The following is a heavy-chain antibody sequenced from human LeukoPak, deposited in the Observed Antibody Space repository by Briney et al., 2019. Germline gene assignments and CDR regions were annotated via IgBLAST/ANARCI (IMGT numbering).Heavy chain of an antibody. J-gene: IGHJ4*02. Sequence: GGSLRLSCAASGFTFSSYAMHWVRQAPGKGLEYVSGISSNGGSTYYANSVKGRFTISRDNSKNTLYLQMNSLRAEDTAVYYCARNEVADYWGQGTLVTVSS. CDR1: GFTFSSYA. CDR3: ARNEVADY. D-gene: IGHD1-1*01. V-gene: IGHV3-64*01. CDR2: ISSNGGST.